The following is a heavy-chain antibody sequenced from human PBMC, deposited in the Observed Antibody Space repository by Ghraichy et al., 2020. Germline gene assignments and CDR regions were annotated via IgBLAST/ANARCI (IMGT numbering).Heavy chain of an antibody. CDR1: GGSISSSSYY. D-gene: IGHD3-3*01. Sequence: SETLSLTCTVSGGSISSSSYYWGWIRQPPGKGLEWVGSIYYSGSTYYNPSLKSRVTISVDTSKNQFSLKQSSVTAADTAGYYCARDSTIFGVDSVVGWFAPWGQVTLVTVSS. J-gene: IGHJ5*02. CDR2: IYYSGST. CDR3: ARDSTIFGVDSVVGWFAP. V-gene: IGHV4-39*02.